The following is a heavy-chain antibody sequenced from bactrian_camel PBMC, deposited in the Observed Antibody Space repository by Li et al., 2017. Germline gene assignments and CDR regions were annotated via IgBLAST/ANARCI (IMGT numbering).Heavy chain of an antibody. CDR1: SWTYSGNW. CDR3: AAKSCPYHYLTWRRGNDYTY. Sequence: VQLVESGGGSVQAGGSLRLSRVASSWTYSGNWMAWFRQAPGKERDGVATIDRDGRTTYTDSVKGRFTISKDNAKNTLYLQMNNLKAEDTAMYYCAAKSCPYHYLTWRRGNDYTYWGQGTQVTVS. J-gene: IGHJ4*01. D-gene: IGHD4*01. CDR2: IDRDGRT. V-gene: IGHV3S1*01.